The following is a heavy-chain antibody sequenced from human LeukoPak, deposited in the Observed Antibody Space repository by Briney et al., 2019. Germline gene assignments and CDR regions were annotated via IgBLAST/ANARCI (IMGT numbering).Heavy chain of an antibody. Sequence: PSETLSLTCTVSGGSISSYYWSWIRQPPGKGLEWIGYIYYSGSTKYNLSLNSRVTMSVDTSKNQLSLNLTSVTAADTAVYYCARAASGYYYASDIWGQGTVVTVSS. CDR2: IYYSGST. J-gene: IGHJ3*02. CDR3: ARAASGYYYASDI. V-gene: IGHV4-59*01. CDR1: GGSISSYY. D-gene: IGHD5-12*01.